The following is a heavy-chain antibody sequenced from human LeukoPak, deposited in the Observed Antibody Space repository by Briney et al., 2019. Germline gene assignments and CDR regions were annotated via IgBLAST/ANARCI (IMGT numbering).Heavy chain of an antibody. D-gene: IGHD4-11*01. J-gene: IGHJ3*02. CDR1: GFTFSSYS. CDR2: ISSSSSYI. V-gene: IGHV3-21*01. CDR3: ARVLRDYLEAFDI. Sequence: PGGSLRLSCAASGFTFSSYSMNWVRQAPGKGLEWVSSISSSSSYIYYADSMKGRFTISRDNAKNSLYLQMNSLRAEDTAVYYCARVLRDYLEAFDIWGQGTMVTVSS.